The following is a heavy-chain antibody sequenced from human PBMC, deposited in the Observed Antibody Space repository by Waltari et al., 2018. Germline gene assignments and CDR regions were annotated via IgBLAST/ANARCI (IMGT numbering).Heavy chain of an antibody. CDR1: GGSFSGYY. J-gene: IGHJ3*02. CDR2: INHSGST. Sequence: QVQLQQWGAGLLKPSETLSLTCAVYGGSFSGYYWSWIRQPPGKGLEWIGEINHSGSTNYNPSLKSRVTISVDTSKNQFSLKLSSVTAADTAVYYCARGGGPDAFDIWGQGTMVTVSS. V-gene: IGHV4-34*01. CDR3: ARGGGPDAFDI.